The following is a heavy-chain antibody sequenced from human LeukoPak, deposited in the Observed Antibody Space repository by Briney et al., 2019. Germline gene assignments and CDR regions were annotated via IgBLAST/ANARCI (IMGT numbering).Heavy chain of an antibody. J-gene: IGHJ4*02. CDR1: GFTFSSYE. CDR3: ARKRTRGLDY. CDR2: ISNSGSAI. D-gene: IGHD3-10*01. Sequence: GGSLRLSCAVSGFTFSSYEMNWVRLAPGKGLEWVSYISNSGSAIYYADSVKGRFTISRDNAKNSLYLQMNSLRAEDTAVYYCARKRTRGLDYWGQGTLVTVSS. V-gene: IGHV3-48*03.